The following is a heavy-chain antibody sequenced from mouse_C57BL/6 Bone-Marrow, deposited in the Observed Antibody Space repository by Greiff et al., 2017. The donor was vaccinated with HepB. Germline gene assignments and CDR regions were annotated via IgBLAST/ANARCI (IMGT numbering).Heavy chain of an antibody. CDR2: IYPGNSDT. V-gene: IGHV1-5*01. CDR3: ASILPRFAY. Sequence: VQLKESGTVLARPGASVKMSCKTSGYTFTSYWMHWVKQRPGQGLEWIGAIYPGNSDTSYNQKFKSKATLTVDTSASTAYMQLSSLTSEDSAVYYCASILPRFAYWGQGTLVTVSA. J-gene: IGHJ3*01. CDR1: GYTFTSYW.